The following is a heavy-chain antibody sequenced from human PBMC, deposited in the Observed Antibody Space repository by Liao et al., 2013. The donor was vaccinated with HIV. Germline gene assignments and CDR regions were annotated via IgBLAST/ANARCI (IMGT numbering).Heavy chain of an antibody. CDR1: GGSISIGTYY. D-gene: IGHD6-19*01. J-gene: IGHJ4*02. Sequence: QVQLQESGPGLVKPSPTLSLTCTVSGGSISIGTYYWSWIRQPAGKGLEWIGHISTSGSTNYSPSLKSRVTISVDTSNNQLSLKLRSVTAADTAVYYCARAESGYNSGWFFDYWGQGTLVTVSS. CDR2: ISTSGST. CDR3: ARAESGYNSGWFFDY. V-gene: IGHV4-61*02.